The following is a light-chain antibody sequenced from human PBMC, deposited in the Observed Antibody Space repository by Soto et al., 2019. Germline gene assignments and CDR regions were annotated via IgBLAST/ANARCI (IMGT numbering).Light chain of an antibody. Sequence: QSVLTQPASVSGSPGQSITIACTGTSSDVGGYKYVSWYQRHPGKAPKLMIYEVSNRPSGVSNRFSGSKSGNTASLTISGLQAEDAADYDCSSYASSNTLVFGTGNKVTVL. J-gene: IGLJ1*01. CDR1: SSDVGGYKY. CDR2: EVS. V-gene: IGLV2-14*01. CDR3: SSYASSNTLV.